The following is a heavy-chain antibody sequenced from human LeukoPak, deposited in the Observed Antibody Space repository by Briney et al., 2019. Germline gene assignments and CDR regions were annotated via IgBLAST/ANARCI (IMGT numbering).Heavy chain of an antibody. CDR3: ARGYCTNAVCSLGPTQA. CDR1: GGSISSSSYY. Sequence: SETLSLTCTVSGGSISSSSYYRGWIRQPPGKGLEWIGSIYYSGSTYYNPSLKSRVTISVDTSKNQFSLKLSSVTAADTAVYYCARGYCTNAVCSLGPTQAWGQGTLVTVSS. CDR2: IYYSGST. J-gene: IGHJ4*02. D-gene: IGHD2-8*01. V-gene: IGHV4-39*07.